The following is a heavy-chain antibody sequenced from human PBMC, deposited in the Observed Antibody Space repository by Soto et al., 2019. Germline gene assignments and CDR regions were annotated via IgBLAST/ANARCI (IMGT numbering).Heavy chain of an antibody. CDR1: GFTSSSYD. CDR3: ARGRDRYSSSRYYYGMDV. D-gene: IGHD6-6*01. V-gene: IGHV3-13*01. Sequence: GGSLRLSCAASGFTSSSYDMHWVRQATGKGLEWVSAIGTAGDTYYPGSVKGRFTISRENAKNSLYLQMSSLRAEDTAVYYCARGRDRYSSSRYYYGMDVWGQGTTVTVSS. J-gene: IGHJ6*02. CDR2: IGTAGDT.